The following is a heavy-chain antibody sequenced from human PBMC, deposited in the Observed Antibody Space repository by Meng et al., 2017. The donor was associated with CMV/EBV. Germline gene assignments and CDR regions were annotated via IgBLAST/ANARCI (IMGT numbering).Heavy chain of an antibody. J-gene: IGHJ6*02. CDR1: GFTVSSNY. Sequence: GGSLRLSCAASGFTVSSNYMSWVRQAPGKGLEWVSVIYSGGSTYYADSVKGRFTISRDNSKNTLYLQMNSLRAEDTAVYYCARSRGYCSSTSCSSVSGGTGYYYYYGMDVWGQGTTVTVSS. CDR2: IYSGGST. CDR3: ARSRGYCSSTSCSSVSGGTGYYYYYGMDV. V-gene: IGHV3-53*01. D-gene: IGHD2-2*01.